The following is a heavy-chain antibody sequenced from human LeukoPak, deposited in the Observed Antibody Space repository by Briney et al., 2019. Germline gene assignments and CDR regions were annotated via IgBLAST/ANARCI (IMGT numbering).Heavy chain of an antibody. J-gene: IGHJ4*02. CDR1: GFTVSSNY. CDR2: ISRSSSYI. V-gene: IGHV3-21*01. D-gene: IGHD3-22*01. CDR3: ASPYYYESSGYYYY. Sequence: GGSLRLSCAASGFTVSSNYMSWVCQAPGKGLEWVSSISRSSSYIYYADSVKGRFTISRDNAKDSLYLQMNSLRAEDTAVYYCASPYYYESSGYYYYWGQGTLVTVFS.